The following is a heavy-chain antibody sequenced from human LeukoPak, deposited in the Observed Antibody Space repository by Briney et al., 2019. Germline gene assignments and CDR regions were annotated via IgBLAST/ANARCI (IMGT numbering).Heavy chain of an antibody. CDR3: ARGGPPGYYYDYYMDV. CDR1: GGSFSGYY. J-gene: IGHJ6*03. V-gene: IGHV4-34*01. Sequence: SETLSLTCAVYGGSFSGYYWSWIRQPPGKGLEWIGEINHSGSTNFNPSLKSRVTISVDTSKNQFSLKMSSVTAADTAVYFCARGGPPGYYYDYYMDVWGKGTTVTISS. CDR2: INHSGST.